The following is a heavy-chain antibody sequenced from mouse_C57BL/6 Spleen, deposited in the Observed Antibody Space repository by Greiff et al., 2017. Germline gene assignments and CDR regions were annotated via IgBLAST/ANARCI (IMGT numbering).Heavy chain of an antibody. D-gene: IGHD1-1*01. CDR1: GYTFTSYW. J-gene: IGHJ1*03. Sequence: QVQLKQPGAELVKPGASVKMSCKASGYTFTSYWITWVKQRPGQGLEWIGDIYPGSGSTNYNEKFKSKATLTVDTSSSTAYMQLSSLTSEDSAVYYCALYGSSRGWYFDVWGTGTTVTVSS. CDR2: IYPGSGST. V-gene: IGHV1-55*01. CDR3: ALYGSSRGWYFDV.